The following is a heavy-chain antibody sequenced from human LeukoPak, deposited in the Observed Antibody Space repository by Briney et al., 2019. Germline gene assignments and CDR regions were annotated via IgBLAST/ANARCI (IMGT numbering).Heavy chain of an antibody. Sequence: PGGSLRLSCAASGFTFSSYTMSWVRQAPGKGLEWVSAISGSGGSTYYADSVKGRFTISRDNSKNTLYPQMNSLRAEDTAVYYCAKRGSGSTENDYWGQGTLVTVSS. V-gene: IGHV3-23*01. CDR3: AKRGSGSTENDY. J-gene: IGHJ4*02. CDR2: ISGSGGST. CDR1: GFTFSSYT. D-gene: IGHD6-19*01.